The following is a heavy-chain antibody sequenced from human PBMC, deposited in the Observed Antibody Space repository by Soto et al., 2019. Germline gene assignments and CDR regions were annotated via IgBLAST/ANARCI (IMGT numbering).Heavy chain of an antibody. CDR3: ARDPWAADY. D-gene: IGHD3-16*01. Sequence: ASVKVSCKASGYTFTSYGISWVRQAPGQGLEWMGWISAYNGSTFYADSVRGRFTISRDNSKNTVNLQMNSLRAEDTAVYYCARDPWAADYWGQGTLVTVSS. CDR1: GYTFTSYG. CDR2: ISAYNGST. V-gene: IGHV1-18*01. J-gene: IGHJ4*02.